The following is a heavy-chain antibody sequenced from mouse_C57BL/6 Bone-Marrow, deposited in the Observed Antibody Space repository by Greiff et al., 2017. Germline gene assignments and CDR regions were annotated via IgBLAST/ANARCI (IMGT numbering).Heavy chain of an antibody. CDR3: ARGGYYGSSYGD. CDR2: IYPGDGDT. Sequence: QVQLQQSGPELVKPGASVKISCKASGYAFSSSWMNWVKQRPGKGLEWIGRIYPGDGDTNYNGKFKGKATLTADKSSSTAYMQLSSLTSEDSAVYFCARGGYYGSSYGDWGQGTLVTVSA. CDR1: GYAFSSSW. D-gene: IGHD1-1*01. J-gene: IGHJ3*01. V-gene: IGHV1-82*01.